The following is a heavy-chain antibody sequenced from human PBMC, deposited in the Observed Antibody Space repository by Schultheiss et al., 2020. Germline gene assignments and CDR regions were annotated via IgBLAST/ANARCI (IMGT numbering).Heavy chain of an antibody. V-gene: IGHV5-51*01. CDR1: GYSFTSYW. CDR2: IYPGDSDT. J-gene: IGHJ4*02. CDR3: ARRSQIAVAGKTFDY. Sequence: KVSCKGSGYSFTSYWIGWVRQMPGKGLEWMGIIYPGDSDTRYSPSFQGQVTISADKSISTAYLHWSSLKASDTAMYYCARRSQIAVAGKTFDYWGQGTLVTVSS. D-gene: IGHD6-19*01.